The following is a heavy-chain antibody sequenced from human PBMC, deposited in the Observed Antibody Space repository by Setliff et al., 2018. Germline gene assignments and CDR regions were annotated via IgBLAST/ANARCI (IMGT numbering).Heavy chain of an antibody. CDR3: AREGGGSGWTPDS. D-gene: IGHD6-19*01. CDR1: GGSISNYY. Sequence: LSLTCTVSGGSISNYYWSWIRQSPGKGLEWIGFIYYNGRSDHNPSFQSRVTMSVDRSKNQFSLNLRAMTAADTAVYYCAREGGGSGWTPDSWGQGTLVTVPQ. J-gene: IGHJ4*02. CDR2: IYYNGRS. V-gene: IGHV4-59*01.